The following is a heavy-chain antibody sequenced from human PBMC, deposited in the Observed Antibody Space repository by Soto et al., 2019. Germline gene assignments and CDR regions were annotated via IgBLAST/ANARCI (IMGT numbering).Heavy chain of an antibody. CDR1: GFTFSTFA. Sequence: VRLLESGGGLVQPGGSLRLSCAASGFTFSTFAMHWVRQAPGKGLEWVAVISYDATNKFYADSVKGRFTISRDNSENTLYLQMTSLRSEDTAVYYCARAPTSRLDYWGQGTLVTVSS. CDR3: ARAPTSRLDY. J-gene: IGHJ4*02. CDR2: ISYDATNK. V-gene: IGHV3-30-3*01.